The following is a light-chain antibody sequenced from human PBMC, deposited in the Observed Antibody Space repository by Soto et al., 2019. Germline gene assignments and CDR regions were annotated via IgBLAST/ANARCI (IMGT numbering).Light chain of an antibody. Sequence: DIVMTQSPDSLAVSLGERATINCKSSQSVLYSSNNKNYLAWYQQKPGQPPKLLIYWASTRESGVPDRFSGSGFGTDFTLTISSLQAEDVAVYYGQQYYSTPWTFGQGTKVE. J-gene: IGKJ1*01. CDR1: QSVLYSSNNKNY. V-gene: IGKV4-1*01. CDR3: QQYYSTPWT. CDR2: WAS.